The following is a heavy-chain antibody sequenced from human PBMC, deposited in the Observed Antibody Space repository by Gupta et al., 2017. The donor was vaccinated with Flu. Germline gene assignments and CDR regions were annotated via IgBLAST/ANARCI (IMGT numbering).Heavy chain of an antibody. CDR2: ISSSSSYI. D-gene: IGHD2-8*01. J-gene: IGHJ5*02. CDR3: ARAPNKGGFDP. Sequence: EVQLVESGGGLVKPGGSLRLSCAASGFTFSSYSLNWVRQAPGKGLEWVSSISSSSSYIYYADSVKGRFTISRDNAKNSLYLQMNSLRAEDTAVYYCARAPNKGGFDPWGQGTLVTVSS. V-gene: IGHV3-21*01. CDR1: GFTFSSYS.